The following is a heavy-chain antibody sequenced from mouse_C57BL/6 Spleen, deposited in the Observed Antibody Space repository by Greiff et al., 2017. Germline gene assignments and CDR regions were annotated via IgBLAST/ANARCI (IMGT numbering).Heavy chain of an antibody. CDR2: ISSGGDYI. CDR3: TRDRYEIYYGNYLYAMDY. Sequence: EVQLVESGEGLVKPGGSLKLSCAASGFTFSSYAMSWVRQTPEKRLEWVAYISSGGDYIYYADTVKGRFTISRDNARNTLYLQMSSLKSEDTAMYYCTRDRYEIYYGNYLYAMDYWGQGTSVTVSS. CDR1: GFTFSSYA. D-gene: IGHD2-1*01. J-gene: IGHJ4*01. V-gene: IGHV5-9-1*02.